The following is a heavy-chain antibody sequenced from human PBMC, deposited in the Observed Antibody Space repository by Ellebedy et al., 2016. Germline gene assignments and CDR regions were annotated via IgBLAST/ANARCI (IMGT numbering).Heavy chain of an antibody. D-gene: IGHD3-16*01. CDR2: ISGNADNT. CDR1: GFSFSSYA. Sequence: GESLKISCAASGFSFSSYAMSWVRQAPGKGLEWVSSISGNADNTHYADSVKGRFTISRDNSKNTLYLQMNSLRAEDRTIYYCAKDQVLSSVKVRYVYWGQGTLVTVSS. J-gene: IGHJ4*02. CDR3: AKDQVLSSVKVRYVY. V-gene: IGHV3-23*01.